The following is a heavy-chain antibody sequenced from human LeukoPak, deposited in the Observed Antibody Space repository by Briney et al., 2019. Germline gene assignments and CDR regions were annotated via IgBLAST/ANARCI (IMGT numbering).Heavy chain of an antibody. CDR1: GGSFSGYY. CDR2: INHSGST. V-gene: IGHV4-34*01. J-gene: IGHJ4*02. D-gene: IGHD3-16*02. Sequence: SETLSLTCAVYGGSFSGYYWSWIRQPPGKGLEWIGEINHSGSTNYNPSLKSRVTISVDTSKNQFSLKLSSVTAADTAVFYCARETGLRVWGSYRYTSIDYWGQGTLVTVSS. CDR3: ARETGLRVWGSYRYTSIDY.